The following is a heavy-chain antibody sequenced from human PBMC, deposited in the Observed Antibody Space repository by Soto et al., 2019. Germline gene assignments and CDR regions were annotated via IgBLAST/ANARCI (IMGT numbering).Heavy chain of an antibody. V-gene: IGHV4-34*04. CDR1: DGSLSDYF. CDR3: ARRGRYCSGRNSCYYYFDS. CDR2: INPSGST. Sequence: QVQLQQWGARLLKPSETLSLTCGVNDGSLSDYFWSWIRQFPGKGLEWIGEINPSGSTSNNPSLKSRAPLSIEPSKNQFSLRLSSVTAADIAVYYCARRGRYCSGRNSCYYYFDSWVQGTLVTVSA. D-gene: IGHD2-15*01. J-gene: IGHJ4*02.